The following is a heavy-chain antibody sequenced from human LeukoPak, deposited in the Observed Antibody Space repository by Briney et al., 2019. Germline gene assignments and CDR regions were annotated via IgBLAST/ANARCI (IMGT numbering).Heavy chain of an antibody. CDR2: MNPNSGNT. Sequence: ASVTVSYKASGYTFTNYDINWVRQAAGQGLEWMGWMNPNSGNTGYAQKFQGRVTMTRNTSISTAYMELSSLRSEDTAVYYCARVLSWELLGAFDIWGQGTMVTVSS. D-gene: IGHD1-26*01. CDR1: GYTFTNYD. J-gene: IGHJ3*02. V-gene: IGHV1-8*01. CDR3: ARVLSWELLGAFDI.